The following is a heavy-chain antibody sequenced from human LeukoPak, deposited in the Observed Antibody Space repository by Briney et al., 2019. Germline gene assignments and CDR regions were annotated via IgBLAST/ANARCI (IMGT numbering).Heavy chain of an antibody. D-gene: IGHD1-1*01. CDR2: IVVGSGNT. J-gene: IGHJ3*02. V-gene: IGHV1-58*02. CDR1: GFTFTSSA. Sequence: PEASAKVSCKASGFTFTSSAMQWVRQARGQRLEWIGWIVVGSGNTNYAQKFQERVTITRDMSTSTAYMVLSSLRSEDTAVYYCAADAVGTYAFDIWGQGTMVTVSS. CDR3: AADAVGTYAFDI.